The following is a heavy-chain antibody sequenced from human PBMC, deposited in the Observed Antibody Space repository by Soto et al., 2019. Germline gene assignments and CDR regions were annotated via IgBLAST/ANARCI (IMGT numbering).Heavy chain of an antibody. J-gene: IGHJ6*02. Sequence: QVQLVQSGAEVKKPGASVKVSCKASGYTFTSYYMHWVRQAPGQGLEWMGIINPSGGSTSYAQKFQGRVTMTRDTSTRTVYMELSSLRSEDTAVYYCARALTVTLEQLYYYYGMDVWGQGTTVTVSS. CDR3: ARALTVTLEQLYYYYGMDV. CDR1: GYTFTSYY. CDR2: INPSGGST. D-gene: IGHD4-17*01. V-gene: IGHV1-46*03.